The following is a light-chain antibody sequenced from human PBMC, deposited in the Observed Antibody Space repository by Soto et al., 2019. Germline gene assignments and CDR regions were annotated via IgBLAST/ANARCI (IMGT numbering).Light chain of an antibody. CDR1: QSVSSSY. V-gene: IGKV3-20*01. J-gene: IGKJ5*01. CDR2: GAS. CDR3: QQYGSSPPP. Sequence: EIVLTQSPGTLSLSPGERATLSCRASQSVSSSYLAWYQQKPGQAPRPLIYGASSRATGIPDRFSGSGSGTDFTLTISRLEPEDFAVYYCQQYGSSPPPFGQGTRLEIK.